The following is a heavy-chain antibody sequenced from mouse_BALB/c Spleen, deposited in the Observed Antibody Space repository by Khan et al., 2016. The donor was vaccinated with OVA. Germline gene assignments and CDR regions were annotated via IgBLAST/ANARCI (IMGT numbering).Heavy chain of an antibody. J-gene: IGHJ4*01. V-gene: IGHV2-9*02. CDR1: GFSLTNYG. CDR2: IWAGGST. CDR3: ARFYDPYYAMDY. D-gene: IGHD2-3*01. Sequence: QVQLKESGPGLVAPSQSLSITYTVSGFSLTNYGVNWVRQPPGKGLEWLGVIWAGGSTNYNSALMSRLSISKDNSKSQVFLKMNSLQTDDTAMYYCARFYDPYYAMDYWGQGTSVTVSS.